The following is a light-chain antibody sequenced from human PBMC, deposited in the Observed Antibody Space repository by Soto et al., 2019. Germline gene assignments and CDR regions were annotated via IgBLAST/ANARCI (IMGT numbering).Light chain of an antibody. CDR3: QQYNTWPPT. V-gene: IGKV3-15*01. CDR1: QSVGRD. CDR2: GAS. Sequence: EIVMTQSPATLSVSPGEGATLSCRASQSVGRDLAWYQQKPGQAPRLLIYGASIRATGIPARFTGSGSGTEFTLAINSLQSEGFAVYCCQQYNTWPPTFGPGTTVDIK. J-gene: IGKJ3*01.